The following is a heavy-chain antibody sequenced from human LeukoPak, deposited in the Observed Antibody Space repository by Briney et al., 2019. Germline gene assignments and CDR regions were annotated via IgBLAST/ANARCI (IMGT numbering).Heavy chain of an antibody. D-gene: IGHD1-26*01. Sequence: SETLSLTSTVSGGSISSGGYYWSWIRQHPGKGLEWIGYIYYSGSTYYNPSLKSRVTISVDTSKIQFSLKLSSVTAADTAVYYCARSGNYGGHFDYWGQGTLVTVSS. CDR2: IYYSGST. J-gene: IGHJ4*02. CDR3: ARSGNYGGHFDY. CDR1: GGSISSGGYY. V-gene: IGHV4-31*03.